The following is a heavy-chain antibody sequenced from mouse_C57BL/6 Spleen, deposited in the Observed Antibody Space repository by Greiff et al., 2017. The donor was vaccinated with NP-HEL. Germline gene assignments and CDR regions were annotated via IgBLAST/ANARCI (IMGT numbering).Heavy chain of an antibody. V-gene: IGHV3-6*01. D-gene: IGHD1-1*01. CDR3: AREDTTVTSDY. CDR1: VYSITSRYY. CDR2: ISYDGSN. J-gene: IGHJ2*01. Sequence: EVKLVESGPGLVKPSQSLSLTCSATVYSITSRYYCNWFRMFPGNKLEWMGYISYDGSNNYNPSLKNRISITRDTSKNQFFLKLNSVTTEDTATYYGAREDTTVTSDYWGQRTTLTISS.